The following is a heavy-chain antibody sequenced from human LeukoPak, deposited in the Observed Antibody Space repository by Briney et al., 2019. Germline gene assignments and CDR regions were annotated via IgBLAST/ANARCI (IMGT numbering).Heavy chain of an antibody. D-gene: IGHD3-16*02. J-gene: IGHJ6*02. V-gene: IGHV3-43*02. CDR1: GFTFDDYA. Sequence: GGSLRLSCAASGFTFDDYAMHWVRQAPGKGLERVSLISGDGGSTYYADSVKGRFTIYRDNSKNSLYLQMNSLRTEDTALYYCAKDISHDYVWGSYRSYYYYGMDVWGQGTTVTVSS. CDR2: ISGDGGST. CDR3: AKDISHDYVWGSYRSYYYYGMDV.